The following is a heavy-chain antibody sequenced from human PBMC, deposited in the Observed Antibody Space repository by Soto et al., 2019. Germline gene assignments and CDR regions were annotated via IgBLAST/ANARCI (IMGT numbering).Heavy chain of an antibody. CDR2: IRNKANSYAT. V-gene: IGHV3-73*01. Sequence: GGSLRLSCAAVGFPFTDPTIDWVRQASGKGLEWVGRIRNKANSYATAYAASVKGRFTVSRDDSKNTAYLQMNGLKTEDTAVYYCTSSFMVVTAIAASWGQGT. CDR3: TSSFMVVTAIAAS. D-gene: IGHD2-21*02. CDR1: GFPFTDPT. J-gene: IGHJ5*02.